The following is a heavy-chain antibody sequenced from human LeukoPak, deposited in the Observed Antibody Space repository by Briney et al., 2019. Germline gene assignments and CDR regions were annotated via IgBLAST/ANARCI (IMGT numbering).Heavy chain of an antibody. D-gene: IGHD2-15*01. CDR1: GGSISSGSYY. V-gene: IGHV4-61*02. CDR2: IYTSGST. Sequence: SETLSLTCTVSGGSISSGSYYWSWIRQPAGKGLEWIGRIYTSGSTNYNPSLKSRVTISVDTSKNQFSLKLSSVTAADTAVYYCARAGAVVDNWFDPWGQGTLVTVSS. J-gene: IGHJ5*02. CDR3: ARAGAVVDNWFDP.